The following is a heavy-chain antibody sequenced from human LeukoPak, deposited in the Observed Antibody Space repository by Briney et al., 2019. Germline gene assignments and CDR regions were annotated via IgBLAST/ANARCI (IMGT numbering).Heavy chain of an antibody. Sequence: PGGSLRLSCAASGFTFSNYNMKWVRQAPGKGLEWVSSDSSSSSCIYYADSVKGRFTISRDNAKNLLYLEMNSLRDEDTAVYYCARMGVVVRAVAGLDGIDYWGQGTLVTVSS. CDR3: ARMGVVVRAVAGLDGIDY. V-gene: IGHV3-21*01. CDR1: GFTFSNYN. D-gene: IGHD3-10*01. J-gene: IGHJ4*02. CDR2: DSSSSSCI.